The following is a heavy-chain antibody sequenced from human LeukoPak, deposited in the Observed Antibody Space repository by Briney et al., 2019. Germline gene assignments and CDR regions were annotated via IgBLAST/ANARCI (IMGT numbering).Heavy chain of an antibody. J-gene: IGHJ4*02. CDR2: IGTTSSYI. CDR1: GFTFSSYG. CDR3: ARGSGSSY. D-gene: IGHD1-26*01. V-gene: IGHV3-21*04. Sequence: GGSLRLSCAASGFTFSSYGINWVRQAPGKGLEWVSFIGTTSSYIYYADSVKGRFTISRDNAKNSLYLRMNSLRAEDTAVYYCARGSGSSYWGQGTLVTVSS.